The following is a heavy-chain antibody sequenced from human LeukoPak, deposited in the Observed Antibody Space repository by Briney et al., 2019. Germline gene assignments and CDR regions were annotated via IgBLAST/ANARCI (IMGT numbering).Heavy chain of an antibody. CDR3: ARGKWLVHVGPDY. CDR1: GFTFSSYG. J-gene: IGHJ4*02. CDR2: IWYDGSNK. D-gene: IGHD6-19*01. V-gene: IGHV3-33*01. Sequence: PGGSLRLSCAASGFTFSSYGMHWVRQAPGKGLEWVAVIWYDGSNKYYADSVKGRFTISRDNAKNSLYLQMNSLRAEDTAVYYCARGKWLVHVGPDYWGQGTLVTVSS.